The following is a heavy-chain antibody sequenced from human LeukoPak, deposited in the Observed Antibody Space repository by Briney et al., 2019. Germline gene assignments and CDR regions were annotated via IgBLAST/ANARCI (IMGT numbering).Heavy chain of an antibody. CDR2: ISGSGGST. CDR3: AKDLSGRLLWFGGTNYYGMDV. V-gene: IGHV3-23*01. CDR1: GFTFSSYA. D-gene: IGHD3-10*01. Sequence: GGSLRLSCAASGFTFSSYAMSWVRQAPGKGLEWVSAISGSGGSTYYADSVKGRFTISRDNSKNTLYLQMNSLRAEDTAVYYCAKDLSGRLLWFGGTNYYGMDVWGQGTTVTVSS. J-gene: IGHJ6*02.